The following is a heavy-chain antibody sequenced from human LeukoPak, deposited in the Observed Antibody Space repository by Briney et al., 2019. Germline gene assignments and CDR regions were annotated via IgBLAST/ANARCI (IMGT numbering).Heavy chain of an antibody. CDR2: ISYDGSNK. Sequence: PGRSLRLSCAASGFTFSSYGMNWVRQAPGKGLEWVAVISYDGSNKYYADSVKGRFTISRDNSKNTLYLQMNSLRAEDTAVYYCAKDSRPFWYSFDYWGQGTLVTVSS. D-gene: IGHD1-26*01. J-gene: IGHJ4*02. V-gene: IGHV3-30*18. CDR3: AKDSRPFWYSFDY. CDR1: GFTFSSYG.